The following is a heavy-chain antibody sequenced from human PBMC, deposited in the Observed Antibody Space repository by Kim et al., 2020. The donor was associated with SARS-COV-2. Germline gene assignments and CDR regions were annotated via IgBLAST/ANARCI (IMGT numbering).Heavy chain of an antibody. V-gene: IGHV3-33*08. J-gene: IGHJ6*02. Sequence: GGSLRLSCAASGFTFSSYGIHWVRQAPGKGLEWVAVISHDGSDKYYADSVKGRFTISRDNSKNTLFLQMDSLRAEDTAVYYCARDSETRDLYFYYGMVVWGQGTTVIVSS. CDR2: ISHDGSDK. CDR1: GFTFSSYG. CDR3: ARDSETRDLYFYYGMVV.